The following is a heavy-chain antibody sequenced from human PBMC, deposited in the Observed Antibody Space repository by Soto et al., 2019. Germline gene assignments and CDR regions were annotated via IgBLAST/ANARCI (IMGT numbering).Heavy chain of an antibody. D-gene: IGHD3-22*01. Sequence: SETLSLTCAVYGGSFSGYYWSWIRQPPGKGLEWTGEINHSESTNYNPSLKSRVTISVDTSKNQFSLKLSSVTAADTAVYYCARGRFFYYDSSGPVYYWGQGTLVTVSS. CDR1: GGSFSGYY. V-gene: IGHV4-34*01. CDR3: ARGRFFYYDSSGPVYY. J-gene: IGHJ4*02. CDR2: INHSEST.